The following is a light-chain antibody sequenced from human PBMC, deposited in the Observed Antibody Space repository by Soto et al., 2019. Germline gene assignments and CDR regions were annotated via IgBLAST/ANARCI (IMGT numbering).Light chain of an antibody. J-gene: IGKJ1*01. V-gene: IGKV1-5*01. CDR2: DAS. Sequence: DIQMTQSPSTLSACGVDIVATTFRASQSISSWLAWYQQKPGKAPKLLIYDASSLESGVPSRFSGSGSGTEFTLTISSLQPDDFATYYCQQYNSYSPTFGQGTKVDI. CDR3: QQYNSYSPT. CDR1: QSISSW.